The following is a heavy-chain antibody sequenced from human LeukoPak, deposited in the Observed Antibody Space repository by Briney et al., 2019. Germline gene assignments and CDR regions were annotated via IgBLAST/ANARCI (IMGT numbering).Heavy chain of an antibody. CDR3: ARGYYYDSSGYNDY. D-gene: IGHD3-22*01. CDR1: GFTVSSNY. Sequence: GGSLRLSCAASGFTVSSNYMSWVRQAPGKGLEWVSVIYSGGSTHYADSVKGRFTISRDNSKNTLYLQMNSLRAEDTAVYYCARGYYYDSSGYNDYWGQGTLVTVSS. V-gene: IGHV3-66*01. J-gene: IGHJ4*02. CDR2: IYSGGST.